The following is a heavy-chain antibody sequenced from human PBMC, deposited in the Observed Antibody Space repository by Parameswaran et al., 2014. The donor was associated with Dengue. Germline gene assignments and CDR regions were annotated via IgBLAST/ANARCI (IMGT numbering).Heavy chain of an antibody. CDR2: ISSSSSYI. Sequence: GESLKISCSASGFTFSSYSMNWVRQAPGKGLEWVSSISSSSSYIYYADSVKGRFTISRDNAKNSLYLQMNSLRAEDTAVYYCARDFGLSNWFDPGPGTLVTVSS. D-gene: IGHD3-3*01. CDR1: GFTFSSYS. J-gene: IGHJ5*01. V-gene: IGHV3-21*01. CDR3: ARDFGLSNWFDP.